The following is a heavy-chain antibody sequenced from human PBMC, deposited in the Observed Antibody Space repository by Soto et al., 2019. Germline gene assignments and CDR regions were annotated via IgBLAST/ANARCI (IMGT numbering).Heavy chain of an antibody. CDR3: ARDPVKHSSGWGYYYGMDV. Sequence: QVQLVQSGAEVKKPGSSVKVSCKASGGTFSSYAISWVRQAPGQGLEWMGGIIPIFGTANYAQKFQGRVTIAADESTSTADMELSSLRAEDTAVYYCARDPVKHSSGWGYYYGMDVWGQGTTVSVSS. CDR1: GGTFSSYA. J-gene: IGHJ6*02. CDR2: IIPIFGTA. V-gene: IGHV1-69*01. D-gene: IGHD6-25*01.